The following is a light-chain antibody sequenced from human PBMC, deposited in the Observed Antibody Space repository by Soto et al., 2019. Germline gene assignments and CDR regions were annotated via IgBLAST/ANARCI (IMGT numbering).Light chain of an antibody. J-gene: IGKJ1*01. CDR2: AAS. CDR1: QGISNY. Sequence: DIQMTQSPSSLSASVGDRVTITCRASQGISNYLAWYQQKPGKVPKLLIYAASTLQSGVPSRFSGSGSGTYVTLNISSLQPEDVATYYCQKYNSAPRTFGQGTKVEIK. CDR3: QKYNSAPRT. V-gene: IGKV1-27*01.